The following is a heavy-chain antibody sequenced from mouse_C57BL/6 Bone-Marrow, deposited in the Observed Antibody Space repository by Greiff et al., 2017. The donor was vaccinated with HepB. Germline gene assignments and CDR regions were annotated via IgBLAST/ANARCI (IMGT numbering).Heavy chain of an antibody. V-gene: IGHV5-4*01. Sequence: EVQGVESGGGLVKPGGSLKLSCAASGFTFSSYAMSWVRQTPETRLEWVANISDVGSYTYYPDNLKGRFTISRYNAKNNMYLQMSHLKSEDTAMYYCARSKGYYAMDYWGQGTSVTVSS. J-gene: IGHJ4*01. CDR2: ISDVGSYT. CDR1: GFTFSSYA. D-gene: IGHD1-3*01. CDR3: ARSKGYYAMDY.